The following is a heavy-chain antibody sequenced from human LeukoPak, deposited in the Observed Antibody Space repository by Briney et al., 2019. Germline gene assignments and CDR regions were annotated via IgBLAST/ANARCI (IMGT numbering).Heavy chain of an antibody. Sequence: AGGSLRLSCAASGFTFGSFTMNWVRQAPGKGLEWLSYISGSSSTIYYADSVKGRFTISRDNAKNSLYLQMNSLRAEDTAVYYCARDWHSGTYYGGYFDYWAQGILVTVSS. J-gene: IGHJ4*02. CDR2: ISGSSSTI. CDR3: ARDWHSGTYYGGYFDY. CDR1: GFTFGSFT. D-gene: IGHD1-26*01. V-gene: IGHV3-48*04.